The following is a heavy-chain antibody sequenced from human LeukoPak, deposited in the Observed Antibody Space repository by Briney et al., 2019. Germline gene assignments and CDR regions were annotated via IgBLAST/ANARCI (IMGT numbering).Heavy chain of an antibody. CDR1: GYTFTGYY. Sequence: ASVKVSCKASGYTFTGYYMHWVRQAPGQGLEWMGWINPNSGGTNYAQRFQGRVTMTRDTSISTAYMELSRLRSDDTAVYYCARGRVGGTGRYYMDVWGKGTTVTISS. J-gene: IGHJ6*03. CDR3: ARGRVGGTGRYYMDV. V-gene: IGHV1-2*02. CDR2: INPNSGGT. D-gene: IGHD3-10*01.